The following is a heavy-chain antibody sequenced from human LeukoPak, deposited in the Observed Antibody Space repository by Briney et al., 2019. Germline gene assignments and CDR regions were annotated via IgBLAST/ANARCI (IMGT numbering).Heavy chain of an antibody. J-gene: IGHJ6*03. CDR2: IIPIFGTA. Sequence: EASVKVSCKASGGTFSSYAISWVRQAPGQGLEWMGGIIPIFGTADYAQKFQGRVTITADESTSTAYMELSSLRSEDTAVYYCAIGRELTQYYYYMDVWGKGTTVTISS. D-gene: IGHD1-26*01. V-gene: IGHV1-69*01. CDR1: GGTFSSYA. CDR3: AIGRELTQYYYYMDV.